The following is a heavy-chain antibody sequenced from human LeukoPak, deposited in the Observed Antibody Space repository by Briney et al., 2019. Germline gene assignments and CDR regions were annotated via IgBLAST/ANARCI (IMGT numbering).Heavy chain of an antibody. CDR1: GFTFSTYW. D-gene: IGHD3-22*01. CDR2: INSDESST. Sequence: PGGSLRLSCAASGFTFSTYWMHWVRQAPGKGLVWVSRINSDESSTTYADSVKGRFTISRDNAKNTLYLQMNSLRAEDTAVYYCARAVDYYDSSGRSDAFDIWGQGTMVTVSS. V-gene: IGHV3-74*01. J-gene: IGHJ3*02. CDR3: ARAVDYYDSSGRSDAFDI.